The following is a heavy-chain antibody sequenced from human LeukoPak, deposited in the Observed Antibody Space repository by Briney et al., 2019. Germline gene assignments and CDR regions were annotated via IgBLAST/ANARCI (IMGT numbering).Heavy chain of an antibody. CDR2: IWSDGNNK. Sequence: GGPLRLSCAASGFTLSRHAIHWVRQAPGKGLEWVAQIWSDGNNKYYADSARGRFTISRDSSKNTVHMQMNSLRAEDTALYYCARDGQDQAPYALDVWGQGTTVTVSS. CDR3: ARDGQDQAPYALDV. CDR1: GFTLSRHA. D-gene: IGHD2-15*01. V-gene: IGHV3-33*01. J-gene: IGHJ6*02.